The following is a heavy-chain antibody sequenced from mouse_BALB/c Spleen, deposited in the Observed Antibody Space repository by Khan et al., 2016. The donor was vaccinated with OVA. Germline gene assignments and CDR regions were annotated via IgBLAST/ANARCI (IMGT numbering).Heavy chain of an antibody. V-gene: IGHV1S81*02. CDR2: TNPTNGRT. CDR1: GYTFTSYW. D-gene: IGHD1-1*01. J-gene: IGHJ2*01. Sequence: QVQLQQPGAELVKAGASVTMSCKASGYTFTSYWMHWVKQRLGQGLEWIAETNPTNGRTYYNEKFKSKATLTGDKSSSTAYMLLSGPTCEDSAVYYCARIKKIVATYFDYWGQGTTLTVSS. CDR3: ARIKKIVATYFDY.